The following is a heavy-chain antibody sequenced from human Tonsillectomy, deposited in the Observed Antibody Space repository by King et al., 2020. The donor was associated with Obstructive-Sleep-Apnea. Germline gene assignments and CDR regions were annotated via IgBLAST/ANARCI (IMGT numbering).Heavy chain of an antibody. J-gene: IGHJ4*02. V-gene: IGHV3-7*03. D-gene: IGHD2-15*01. CDR2: IKQDGSEN. CDR3: AGRSCSGGGCYGQFDY. Sequence: VQLVESGGGLVQPGGSLRLSCAASGFTFSSYWMNWVRQAPGKGLEWVANIKQDGSENYYVGSVKGRFTISRDNAKNSLYLQMNSLRAEDTAVYYCAGRSCSGGGCYGQFDYWGQGTLVTVSS. CDR1: GFTFSSYW.